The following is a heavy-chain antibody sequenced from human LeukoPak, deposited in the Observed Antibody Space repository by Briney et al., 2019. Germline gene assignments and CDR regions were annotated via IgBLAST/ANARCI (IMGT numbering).Heavy chain of an antibody. V-gene: IGHV4-30-2*01. J-gene: IGHJ3*02. CDR1: GGYFTSGSYS. Sequence: PSQTLSLTCAVSGGYFTSGSYSWSWIRRPPGKGLERIGFIYQSGATYYNPSLESRVTISIDRPTNQFSLRLRSVAAADTAVYYCARYSDGNIHGTFDIWGPGTMVSVSS. D-gene: IGHD4-23*01. CDR3: ARYSDGNIHGTFDI. CDR2: IYQSGAT.